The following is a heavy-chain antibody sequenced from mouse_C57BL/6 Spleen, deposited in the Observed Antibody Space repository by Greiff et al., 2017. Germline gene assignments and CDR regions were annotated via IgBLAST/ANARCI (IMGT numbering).Heavy chain of an antibody. J-gene: IGHJ1*03. CDR3: TRDWDDWYFDV. Sequence: EVNVVESGEGLVKPGGSLKLSCAASGFTFSSYAMSWVRQTPEKRLEWVAYISSGGDYIYYADTVKGRFTISRDNARNTLYLQMSSLKSEDTAMYYCTRDWDDWYFDVWGTGTTVTVSS. CDR1: GFTFSSYA. CDR2: ISSGGDYI. D-gene: IGHD4-1*01. V-gene: IGHV5-9-1*02.